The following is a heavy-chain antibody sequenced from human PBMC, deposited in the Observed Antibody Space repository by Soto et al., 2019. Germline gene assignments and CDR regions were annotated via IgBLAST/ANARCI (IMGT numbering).Heavy chain of an antibody. Sequence: GGSLRLSCAASGFTFSSYSMNWVRQAPGKGLEWVSSISSSSSYIYYADSVKGRFTISRDNAKSSLYLQMNSLRAEDTAVYYCARDSQQLVNYYGMDVWGQGTTVTVSS. CDR3: ARDSQQLVNYYGMDV. CDR1: GFTFSSYS. V-gene: IGHV3-21*01. J-gene: IGHJ6*02. D-gene: IGHD6-13*01. CDR2: ISSSSSYI.